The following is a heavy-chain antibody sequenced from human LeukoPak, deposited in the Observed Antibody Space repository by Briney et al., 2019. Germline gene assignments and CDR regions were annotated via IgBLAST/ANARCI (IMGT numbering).Heavy chain of an antibody. CDR2: IYYSGST. J-gene: IGHJ4*02. CDR1: GGSTSSSSYY. CDR3: AGRPDQYYYDSSGYPRPSPFDY. V-gene: IGHV4-39*01. Sequence: SETLSLTCTVSGGSTSSSSYYWGWIRQPPGKGLEWIGSIYYSGSTYYNPSLKSRVTISVDTSKNQFSLKLSSVTAADTAVYYCAGRPDQYYYDSSGYPRPSPFDYWGQGTLVTVSS. D-gene: IGHD3-22*01.